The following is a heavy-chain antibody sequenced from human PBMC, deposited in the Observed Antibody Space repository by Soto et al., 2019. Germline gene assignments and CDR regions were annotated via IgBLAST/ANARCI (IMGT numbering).Heavy chain of an antibody. V-gene: IGHV4-59*01. CDR2: FHYTGST. Sequence: TSETLSLTCLVSGASITNSYWSWIRQPPGKGLEWIAYFHYTGSTNYNPSLKSRVTISLDTSKRQFSLTLNSVTAADTAVYFCARVGGGSGYYLDYWGQGTLVTVSS. J-gene: IGHJ4*02. CDR1: GASITNSY. CDR3: ARVGGGSGYYLDY. D-gene: IGHD3-22*01.